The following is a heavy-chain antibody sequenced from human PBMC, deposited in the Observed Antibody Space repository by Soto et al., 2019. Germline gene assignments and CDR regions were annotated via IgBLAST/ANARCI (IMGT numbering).Heavy chain of an antibody. CDR2: ISGSGGST. Sequence: GGSLRLSCAASGFTFSSYAMSWVRQAPGKGLEWVSAISGSGGSTYYADSVKGRFTISRDNSKNTLYLQMNSLRAEDTVVYYCAKGRKVATIIRGVPNWFDPWGQGTLVTVSS. V-gene: IGHV3-23*01. D-gene: IGHD5-12*01. J-gene: IGHJ5*02. CDR1: GFTFSSYA. CDR3: AKGRKVATIIRGVPNWFDP.